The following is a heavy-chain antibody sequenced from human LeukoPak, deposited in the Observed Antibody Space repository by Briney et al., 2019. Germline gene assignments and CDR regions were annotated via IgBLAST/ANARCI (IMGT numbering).Heavy chain of an antibody. CDR3: TTNTVTKDGLDV. CDR2: ISSNGGTA. J-gene: IGHJ6*02. D-gene: IGHD4-17*01. Sequence: GGSLRLSCSASGLTFSSSAMHWVRQAPGKGLQYVSVISSNGGTADYADSVKGRFTISRDNSKKTVYLQMSSLRAEDTAVYYCTTNTVTKDGLDVWGQGTTVTVSS. V-gene: IGHV3-64D*06. CDR1: GLTFSSSA.